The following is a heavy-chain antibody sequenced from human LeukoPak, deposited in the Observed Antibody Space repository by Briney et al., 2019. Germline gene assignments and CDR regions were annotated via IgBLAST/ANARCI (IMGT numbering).Heavy chain of an antibody. Sequence: GGSLRLSCAASGFTFSRYWMSWVRQAPGKGLEGVADIKQDGSEKYYVDSVKGRFTISRDNAKNSLYLQMNSLRVEDTAVYYCARDFPDSSGYFPLYDYWGQGTLVTVSS. J-gene: IGHJ4*02. CDR2: IKQDGSEK. CDR3: ARDFPDSSGYFPLYDY. V-gene: IGHV3-7*01. D-gene: IGHD3-22*01. CDR1: GFTFSRYW.